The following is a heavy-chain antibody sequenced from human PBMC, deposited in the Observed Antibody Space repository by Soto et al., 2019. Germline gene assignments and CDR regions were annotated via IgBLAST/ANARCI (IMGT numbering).Heavy chain of an antibody. CDR2: ISYDGSNK. CDR1: VFTFISYG. J-gene: IGHJ4*02. Sequence: GWSLRLSCASSVFTFISYGMHWVRQAPGKGLEWVAVISYDGSNKYYADSVKGRFTISRDNSKNTLYLQMNSLRAEDTAVYYCAKEGTSSGWFYFDYWGQGTLVTV. V-gene: IGHV3-30*18. CDR3: AKEGTSSGWFYFDY. D-gene: IGHD6-19*01.